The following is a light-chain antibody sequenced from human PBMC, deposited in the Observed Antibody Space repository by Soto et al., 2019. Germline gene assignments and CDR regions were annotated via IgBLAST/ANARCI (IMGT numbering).Light chain of an antibody. V-gene: IGKV1-8*01. CDR1: QGISSY. J-gene: IGKJ1*01. CDR3: QQYASPPLT. Sequence: AIRMTQSPSSFSASTGDRVTITCRASQGISSYLAWYQQKPRKAPKLLIYAASTLQSGVPSRFSGSGSGTDFTLTISCLQSEDFATYYCQQYASPPLTFGQGTKVDIK. CDR2: AAS.